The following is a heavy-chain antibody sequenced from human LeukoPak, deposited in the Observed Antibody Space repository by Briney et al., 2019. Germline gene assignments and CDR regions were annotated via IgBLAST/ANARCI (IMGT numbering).Heavy chain of an antibody. D-gene: IGHD3-9*01. CDR2: ISGSGGST. J-gene: IGHJ4*02. CDR3: AKSYDILTGYPLDY. V-gene: IGHV3-23*01. CDR1: GFTFSSYA. Sequence: PGGSLRLSCAASGFTFSSYAMSWVRQAPGKGLEWVSAISGSGGSTYYADSVKGRFTISRDNSKNTLYLQMNSLTAEDTAVYDCAKSYDILTGYPLDYWGQGTLVTVSS.